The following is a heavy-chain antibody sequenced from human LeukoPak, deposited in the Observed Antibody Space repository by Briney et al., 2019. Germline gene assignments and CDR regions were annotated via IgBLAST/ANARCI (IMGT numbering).Heavy chain of an antibody. CDR1: GFTFSSSA. D-gene: IGHD6-13*01. Sequence: GGSLRLSCAASGFTFSSSAMSWVRQAPGKGLEWVSSISGSGDNTYCADSVKGRFTISRDTSKNTLFLQMNSLRAEDTAVYYCARDQPSSWYYFDYWGQGTLVTVSS. CDR2: ISGSGDNT. J-gene: IGHJ4*02. V-gene: IGHV3-23*01. CDR3: ARDQPSSWYYFDY.